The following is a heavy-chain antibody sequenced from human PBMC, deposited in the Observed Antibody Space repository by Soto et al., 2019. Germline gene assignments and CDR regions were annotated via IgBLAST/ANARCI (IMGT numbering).Heavy chain of an antibody. CDR3: ARHLPSDITMIVVVISAFDI. V-gene: IGHV4-39*01. CDR1: GGSISSSSYY. CDR2: IYYSGST. D-gene: IGHD3-22*01. Sequence: TSETLSLTCTVSGGSISSSSYYWGWIRQPPGKGLEWIGSIYYSGSTYYNPSLKSRVTISVDTSKNQFSLKLSSVTAADTAVYYCARHLPSDITMIVVVISAFDIWGQGTMVT. J-gene: IGHJ3*02.